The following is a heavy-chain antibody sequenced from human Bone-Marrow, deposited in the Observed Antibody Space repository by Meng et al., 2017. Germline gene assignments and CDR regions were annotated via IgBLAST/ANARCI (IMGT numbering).Heavy chain of an antibody. J-gene: IGHJ3*02. D-gene: IGHD6-19*01. CDR3: ARPAPGRAVAASHDAFDI. Sequence: SVKVSCKASGGTFSSYAISWVRQAPGQGLEWMGGIIPIFGTANYAQKFQGRVTITADESTSTAYMELSSLRSEDTAVYHCARPAPGRAVAASHDAFDIWGQGTMVTVSS. V-gene: IGHV1-69*13. CDR2: IIPIFGTA. CDR1: GGTFSSYA.